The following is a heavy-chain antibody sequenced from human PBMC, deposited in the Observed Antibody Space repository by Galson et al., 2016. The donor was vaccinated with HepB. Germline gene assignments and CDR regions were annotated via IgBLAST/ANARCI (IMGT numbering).Heavy chain of an antibody. Sequence: ETLSLTCTVSGDSISSSDYYWGWIRQPPGKGLEWIASINYAGSPYYNPSLKDRVTISVDTSKNQFSLKVSSVTAADTAVYYCARHTSTRGAFDYWGQGRLVTVSS. J-gene: IGHJ4*02. CDR1: GDSISSSDYY. D-gene: IGHD4/OR15-4a*01. V-gene: IGHV4-39*01. CDR3: ARHTSTRGAFDY. CDR2: INYAGSP.